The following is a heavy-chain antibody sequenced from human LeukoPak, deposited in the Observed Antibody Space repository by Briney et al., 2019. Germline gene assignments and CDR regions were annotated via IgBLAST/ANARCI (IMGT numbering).Heavy chain of an antibody. CDR2: IYYSGST. D-gene: IGHD3-22*01. Sequence: SETLSLTCTVSGGSISSYYWSWIRQPPGKGLEWIGYIYYSGSTNYNPSLKSRVTISVDTSKNQFSLELSSVTAADTAVYYCARGGEYYDSSGYLDYWGQGTLVTVSS. CDR1: GGSISSYY. CDR3: ARGGEYYDSSGYLDY. V-gene: IGHV4-59*08. J-gene: IGHJ4*02.